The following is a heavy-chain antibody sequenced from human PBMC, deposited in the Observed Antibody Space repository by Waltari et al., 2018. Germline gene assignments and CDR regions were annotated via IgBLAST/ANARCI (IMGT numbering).Heavy chain of an antibody. CDR2: INQDGSDK. Sequence: EVQLVESGGGLVQPGGSVRRSCADCGCTCNYDGMSWVRQAPGKGLECVAKINQDGSDKSYVDSVKGRFTISRDNAEKSLYLQMSSLRAEDTAVYYCARENGWSFDNWGQGTLVTVSS. CDR3: ARENGWSFDN. J-gene: IGHJ4*02. V-gene: IGHV3-7*01. D-gene: IGHD6-19*01. CDR1: GCTCNYDG.